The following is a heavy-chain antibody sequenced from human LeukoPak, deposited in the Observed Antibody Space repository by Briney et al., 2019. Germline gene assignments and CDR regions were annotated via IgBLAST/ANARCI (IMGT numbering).Heavy chain of an antibody. CDR2: IYYSGST. CDR1: GGSISSGGYY. J-gene: IGHJ4*02. V-gene: IGHV4-31*03. Sequence: PSETLSLTCTVSGGSISSGGYYWSWIRQHPGKGLEWIGYIYYSGSTYYNPSLKSRVTISVDTSKNQFSLKPSSVTAADTAVYYCAKAGAKAPILGLVPFLDYWAKETRVTVSS. D-gene: IGHD3-3*01. CDR3: AKAGAKAPILGLVPFLDY.